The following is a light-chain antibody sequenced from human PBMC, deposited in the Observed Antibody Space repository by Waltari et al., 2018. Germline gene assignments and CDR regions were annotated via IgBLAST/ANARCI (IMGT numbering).Light chain of an antibody. V-gene: IGKV1-5*03. CDR1: QNIDSW. Sequence: DIQMTQTPSTLSASVGDRVTITCRASQNIDSWLAWYQQKPGKSPKLLIYRASSLESGVPSRFSGSGNGTEFTLTISGLQPDDFATYYCKQYKSYSTFGQGTKVDIK. CDR2: RAS. J-gene: IGKJ1*01. CDR3: KQYKSYST.